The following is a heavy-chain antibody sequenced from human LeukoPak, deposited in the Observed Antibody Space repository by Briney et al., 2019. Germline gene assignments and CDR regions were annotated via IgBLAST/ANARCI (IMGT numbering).Heavy chain of an antibody. CDR1: RFTFSSYG. V-gene: IGHV3-30*18. CDR2: ISYDGSNK. Sequence: PGRSLRLSCAASRFTFSSYGMHWVRQAPGKGLEWVAVISYDGSNKYYADSVKGRFTISRDNSKNTLYLQMNSLRAEDTAVYYCAKPPFAGSNWYYFDYWGQGTLVTVSS. CDR3: AKPPFAGSNWYYFDY. D-gene: IGHD6-13*01. J-gene: IGHJ4*02.